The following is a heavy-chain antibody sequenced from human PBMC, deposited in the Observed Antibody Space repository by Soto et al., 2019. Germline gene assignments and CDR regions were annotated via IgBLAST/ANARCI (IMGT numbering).Heavy chain of an antibody. CDR3: ATPKGVYGDYYPGEVLDY. CDR2: IIPIFGTA. V-gene: IGHV1-69*01. CDR1: GGTFSSYA. D-gene: IGHD4-17*01. J-gene: IGHJ4*02. Sequence: QVQLVQSGAEVKKPGSSVKVSCKASGGTFSSYAISWVRQAPGQGLEWMGGIIPIFGTANYEQKFQGRVTITADESTSTAYIELRSLRSEDTAVYYCATPKGVYGDYYPGEVLDYWGQGTLVTGSS.